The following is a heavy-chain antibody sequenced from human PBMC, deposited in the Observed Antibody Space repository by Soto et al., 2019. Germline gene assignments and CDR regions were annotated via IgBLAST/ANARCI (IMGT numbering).Heavy chain of an antibody. CDR2: INPSGGST. Sequence: ASVKVSCKASGYTFTSYYMHWVRQAPGQGLGWMGIINPSGGSTSYAQKFQGRVTMTRDTSTSTVYMELSSLRSEDTAVYYCARDTGAYFDWLLPYGMDVWGQGTTVTVS. CDR3: ARDTGAYFDWLLPYGMDV. J-gene: IGHJ6*02. D-gene: IGHD3-9*01. CDR1: GYTFTSYY. V-gene: IGHV1-46*01.